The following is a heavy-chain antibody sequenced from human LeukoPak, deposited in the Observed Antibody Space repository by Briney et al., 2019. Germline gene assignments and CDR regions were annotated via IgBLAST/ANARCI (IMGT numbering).Heavy chain of an antibody. CDR1: GFTFSSYV. J-gene: IGHJ4*02. Sequence: PGGSLRLSCAASGFTFSSYVMNWVRQAPGKGLEWVSAISDTGGSTYYADSVRGRFTISRDNSKSTLYLQMNSLRAEDTAVYYCAKGSSGWDFDYWGQGTLVTVPS. V-gene: IGHV3-23*01. CDR2: ISDTGGST. CDR3: AKGSSGWDFDY. D-gene: IGHD6-19*01.